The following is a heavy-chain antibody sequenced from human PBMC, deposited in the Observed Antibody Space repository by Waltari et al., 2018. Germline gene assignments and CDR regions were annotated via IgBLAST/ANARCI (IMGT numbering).Heavy chain of an antibody. V-gene: IGHV3-30*02. D-gene: IGHD6-13*01. Sequence: QVQLVESGGGVVQPGGSLRLSCAASGFTSSSFGMHWVRQAPGKGLEWVAFIRYDGSNKYYADSVKGRFTISRDNSKNTLYLQMNSLRAEDTAVYYCAKVFPGIAAAGRGYWGQGTLVTVSS. CDR1: GFTSSSFG. J-gene: IGHJ4*02. CDR3: AKVFPGIAAAGRGY. CDR2: IRYDGSNK.